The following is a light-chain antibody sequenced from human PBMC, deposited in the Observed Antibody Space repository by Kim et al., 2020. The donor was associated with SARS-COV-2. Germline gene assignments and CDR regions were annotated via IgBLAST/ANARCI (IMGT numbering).Light chain of an antibody. J-gene: IGKJ4*01. Sequence: PVESATLSCRASQSVSSNLAWYQQRPGQAPSLLIYAASIRATGIPARFSGSGSGTEFTLTISSLQSEDFAVYYCQQYNNWPPELTFGGGTKVDIK. CDR3: QQYNNWPPELT. CDR1: QSVSSN. CDR2: AAS. V-gene: IGKV3-15*01.